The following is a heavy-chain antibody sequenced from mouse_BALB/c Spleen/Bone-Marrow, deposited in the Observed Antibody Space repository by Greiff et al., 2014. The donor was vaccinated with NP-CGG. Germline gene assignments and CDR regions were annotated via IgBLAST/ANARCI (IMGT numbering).Heavy chain of an antibody. J-gene: IGHJ4*01. D-gene: IGHD4-1*01. V-gene: IGHV14-3*02. CDR2: IDPANGNT. CDR1: GFNIKDTY. Sequence: QLKQSGAELVKPGASVKLSCTASGFNIKDTYMHWVKQRPEQGLEWIGRIDPANGNTKYDPKFQGKATITADTSSNTAYLQLSSLTSEDTAVYYCARWEYYAMDYWGQGTSVTVSS. CDR3: ARWEYYAMDY.